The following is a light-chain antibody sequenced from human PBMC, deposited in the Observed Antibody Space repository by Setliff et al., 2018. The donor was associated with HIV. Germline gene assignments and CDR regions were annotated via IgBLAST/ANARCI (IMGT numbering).Light chain of an antibody. CDR2: RNN. Sequence: VLTQPPSASGTPGQRVTISCSGSSSNIGSNYVYWYQQLPGTAPKLLIYRNNQRPSGVPDRFSGSKSGTSASLAISGLRSEDEADYYCAAWDDSLSGRYVFGTGTKV. CDR1: SSNIGSNY. V-gene: IGLV1-47*01. J-gene: IGLJ1*01. CDR3: AAWDDSLSGRYV.